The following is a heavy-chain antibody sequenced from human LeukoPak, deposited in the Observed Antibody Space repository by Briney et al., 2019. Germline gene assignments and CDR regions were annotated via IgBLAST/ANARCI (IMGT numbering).Heavy chain of an antibody. V-gene: IGHV3-7*01. CDR1: GFTFSSYA. D-gene: IGHD3-16*01. Sequence: GGSLRLSCAASGFTFSSYAMHWVRQAPGKGLEWVANIKQDGSEKYYVDSVKGRFTISRDNAKNSLYLQMNSLRAEDTAVYYCARVVWDGEGGFDYWGQGTLVTVSS. J-gene: IGHJ4*02. CDR3: ARVVWDGEGGFDY. CDR2: IKQDGSEK.